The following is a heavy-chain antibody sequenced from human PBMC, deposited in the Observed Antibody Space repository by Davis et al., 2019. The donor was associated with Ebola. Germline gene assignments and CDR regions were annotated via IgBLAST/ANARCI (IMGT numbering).Heavy chain of an antibody. CDR3: ARQTTVPSDYFDY. CDR1: GGSMSSYY. D-gene: IGHD4-11*01. V-gene: IGHV4-59*01. Sequence: SETLSLTCTASGGSMSSYYWSWIRQPPGKGLEWIGNIYYSGATNYNPSLKSRVTISGDTSNNQFSLKLRSVTAADTAVYYCARQTTVPSDYFDYWGQGTLVTVSS. CDR2: IYYSGAT. J-gene: IGHJ4*02.